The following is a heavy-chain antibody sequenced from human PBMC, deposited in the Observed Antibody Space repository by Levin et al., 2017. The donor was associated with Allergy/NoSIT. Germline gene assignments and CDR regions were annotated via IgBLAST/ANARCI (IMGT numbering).Heavy chain of an antibody. D-gene: IGHD3-22*01. Sequence: GSLRLSCTVSGGSITSSSYYWGWIRQPPGTGLEWIGSYFYSGNTYYSPSHKSRVTISADTSKNQFSLRLTSVTAADTAVYYCARHTRAVVSSNPTKASFDYWGQGTLVIVSS. V-gene: IGHV4-39*01. CDR2: YFYSGNT. J-gene: IGHJ4*02. CDR3: ARHTRAVVSSNPTKASFDY. CDR1: GGSITSSSYY.